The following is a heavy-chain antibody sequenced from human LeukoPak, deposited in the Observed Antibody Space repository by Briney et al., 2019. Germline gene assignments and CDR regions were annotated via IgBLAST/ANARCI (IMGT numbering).Heavy chain of an antibody. Sequence: ASVKVSCKASGYTFTGYGISWVRQAPGQGLEWMGWISAYNGNTNYAQKLQGRVTMTTDTSTSTAYMELRSLRSDDTAVYYCAREFADYYGXGXYYXVDYYYYGMDVWGQGTTVTVSS. CDR1: GYTFTGYG. CDR3: AREFADYYGXGXYYXVDYYYYGMDV. CDR2: ISAYNGNT. V-gene: IGHV1-18*01. J-gene: IGHJ6*02. D-gene: IGHD3-10*01.